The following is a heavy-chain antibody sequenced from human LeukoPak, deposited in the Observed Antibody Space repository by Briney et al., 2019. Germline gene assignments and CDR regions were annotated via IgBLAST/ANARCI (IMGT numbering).Heavy chain of an antibody. J-gene: IGHJ4*02. CDR2: ISSSSSYI. D-gene: IGHD4-17*01. CDR1: GFTLSNYS. Sequence: GGSLKLSCAASGFTLSNYSMNWVRQAPGKGLEWVAFISSSSSYIFYADSLKGRFTISRDNAKNSLYLQMNSLRADDTAVYYCARDLAYGDDGLWGQGTLVTVSS. V-gene: IGHV3-21*01. CDR3: ARDLAYGDDGL.